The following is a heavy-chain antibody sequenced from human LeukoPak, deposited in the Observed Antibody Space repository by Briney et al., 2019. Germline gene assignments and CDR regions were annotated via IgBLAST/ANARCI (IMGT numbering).Heavy chain of an antibody. D-gene: IGHD3-10*01. CDR2: ISGRGGDT. Sequence: PGGSLRLSCAASGFPFSSYAMSWVRQPPGKGLEWVSAISGRGGDTYYAASVKGRFIISRDNAKNTPYLQINTRRGEDRALYYCAPYEGLGARGGQGTLVTVSS. CDR1: GFPFSSYA. J-gene: IGHJ4*02. CDR3: APYEGLGAR. V-gene: IGHV3-23*01.